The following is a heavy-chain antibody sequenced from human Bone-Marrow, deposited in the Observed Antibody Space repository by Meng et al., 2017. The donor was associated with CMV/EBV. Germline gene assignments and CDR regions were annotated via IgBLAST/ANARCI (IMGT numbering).Heavy chain of an antibody. Sequence: GSLRPSCTVSGGSISSYYWSWIRQPPGKGLEWIGYIYYSGSTNYNPSLKSRVTISVDTSKNQFSLKLSSVTAADTAVYYCARERKDSSGWYSYYGMDVWGQGTTVTVSS. CDR3: ARERKDSSGWYSYYGMDV. V-gene: IGHV4-59*01. D-gene: IGHD6-19*01. CDR1: GGSISSYY. CDR2: IYYSGST. J-gene: IGHJ6*02.